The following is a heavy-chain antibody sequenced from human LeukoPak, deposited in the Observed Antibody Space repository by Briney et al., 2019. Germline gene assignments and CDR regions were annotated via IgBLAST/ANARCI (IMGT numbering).Heavy chain of an antibody. CDR1: GYSFTDYY. J-gene: IGHJ5*02. D-gene: IGHD2-21*01. Sequence: ASVKVSCKTSGYSFTDYYMHWVRQAPGQGLEWMGWINPNSGGTSSAQKFQGRVTMTRDTSITTVYMEVSWLTTDDTAIYYCARADRLHGGPYLIGPWGQGTLVTVSS. CDR2: INPNSGGT. V-gene: IGHV1-2*02. CDR3: ARADRLHGGPYLIGP.